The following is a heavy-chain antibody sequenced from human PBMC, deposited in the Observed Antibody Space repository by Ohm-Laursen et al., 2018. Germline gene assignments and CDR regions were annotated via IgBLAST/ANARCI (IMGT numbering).Heavy chain of an antibody. J-gene: IGHJ4*02. V-gene: IGHV3-23*01. CDR2: ISGSGATT. D-gene: IGHD2-21*02. CDR1: GFIFSTYA. CDR3: ARGPPYCGGDCYSRY. Sequence: SLRLSCSASGFIFSTYAMSWVRQAPGKGLEWVSAISGSGATTYYAESVKGRFTISRDDSKNTLYLQIHSLRAEDTALYYCARGPPYCGGDCYSRYWGPGTLVTVSS.